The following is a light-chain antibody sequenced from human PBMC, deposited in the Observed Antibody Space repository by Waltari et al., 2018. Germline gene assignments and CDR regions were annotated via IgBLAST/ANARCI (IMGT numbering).Light chain of an antibody. J-gene: IGLJ1*01. CDR1: SSDVGGYHY. CDR2: DVS. Sequence: QSALTQPRSVSGSPGQSVTISCTGTSSDVGGYHYVSWYQQHPGKVPKLMIYDVSKRPSGVPDRFSGSKSGNTASLTISGLQAEDEADYYCCSYAGSYSFVFGTGTKVTVL. V-gene: IGLV2-11*01. CDR3: CSYAGSYSFV.